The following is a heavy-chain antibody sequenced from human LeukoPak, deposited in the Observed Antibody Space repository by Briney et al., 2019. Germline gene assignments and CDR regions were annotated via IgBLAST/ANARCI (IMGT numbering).Heavy chain of an antibody. J-gene: IGHJ4*02. CDR3: ARGRTYYLGSGTYYNTLDY. CDR2: INHSGST. D-gene: IGHD3-10*01. CDR1: GGSFTTYY. Sequence: SETLSLTGAGYGGSFTTYYWSWIRQPPGKGLEWIGEINHSGSTKHNPSLKSRVTLSVDTSKKQFSLKLRSVTAADTAVYYCARGRTYYLGSGTYYNTLDYWGQGSLVTVSS. V-gene: IGHV4-34*01.